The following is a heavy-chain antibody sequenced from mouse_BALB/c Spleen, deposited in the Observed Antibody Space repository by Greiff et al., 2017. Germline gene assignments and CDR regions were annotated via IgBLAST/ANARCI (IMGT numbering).Heavy chain of an antibody. V-gene: IGHV1-87*01. CDR1: GYTFTSYW. J-gene: IGHJ4*01. CDR2: IYHGDGDT. D-gene: IGHD1-1*01. CDR3: ARSGSSYAMDY. Sequence: VQLQQSGAELARPGASVKLSCKASGYTFTSYWMQWVKQRPGQGLEWIGAIYHGDGDTRYTQKFKGKATLTADKSSSTAYMQLSSLASEDSAVYDCARSGSSYAMDYWGQGTSVTVSS.